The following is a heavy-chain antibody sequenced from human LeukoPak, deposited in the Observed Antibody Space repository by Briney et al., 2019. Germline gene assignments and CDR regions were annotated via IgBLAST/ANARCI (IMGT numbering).Heavy chain of an antibody. J-gene: IGHJ4*02. Sequence: SETLSLTCAVYGGSFSGYYWSWIRQPPGKGLEWIGEINHSGSTNYNPSLKSRVTISVDTSKNQFSLKLSSVTAADTAVYYCARAGYSSGWYIVDYWGQGTLVTVSS. V-gene: IGHV4-34*01. CDR3: ARAGYSSGWYIVDY. CDR2: INHSGST. D-gene: IGHD6-19*01. CDR1: GGSFSGYY.